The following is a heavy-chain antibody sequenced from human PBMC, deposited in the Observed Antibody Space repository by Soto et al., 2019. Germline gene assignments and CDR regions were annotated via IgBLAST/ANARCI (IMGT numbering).Heavy chain of an antibody. Sequence: ASVKVSCKASGYTFTSYAMHWVRQATGQGLEWMGWMNPNSGNTGYAQKFQGRVNMTRNTSISTAYMELSSLRSEDTAVYYCARERGAGYINNWGQGTLVTSPQ. CDR3: ARERGAGYINN. D-gene: IGHD5-12*01. CDR2: MNPNSGNT. J-gene: IGHJ4*02. CDR1: GYTFTSYA. V-gene: IGHV1-8*02.